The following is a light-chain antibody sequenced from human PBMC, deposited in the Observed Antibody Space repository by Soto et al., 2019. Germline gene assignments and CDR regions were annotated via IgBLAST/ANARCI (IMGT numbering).Light chain of an antibody. J-gene: IGLJ1*01. CDR3: ASCVSSSDVFV. Sequence: QSALTQPASMSGSPGQSITISCTGSSSDIGSYNYVSWYQHHPGKAPKLLIYDVTTRPSGISNRFSGSKSGHTASLTISGLQAEDGADYSCASCVSSSDVFVFGPGTKVTVL. V-gene: IGLV2-14*03. CDR1: SSDIGSYNY. CDR2: DVT.